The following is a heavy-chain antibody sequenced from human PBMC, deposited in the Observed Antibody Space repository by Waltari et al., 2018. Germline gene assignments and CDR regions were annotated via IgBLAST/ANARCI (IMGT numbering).Heavy chain of an antibody. V-gene: IGHV1-2*02. Sequence: QVQLVQSGAEVKRPGASVKVPCKSSGYTFSDSYTQWVRQAPGQGLEWMGWINPKSGGTKDAQKFQGRVTMTRDTSISTGYMEMSSLRSDDTAVYYCAREVKDIDIDGWFDPWGQGTLVTVSS. J-gene: IGHJ5*02. CDR3: AREVKDIDIDGWFDP. CDR1: GYTFSDSY. D-gene: IGHD2-15*01. CDR2: INPKSGGT.